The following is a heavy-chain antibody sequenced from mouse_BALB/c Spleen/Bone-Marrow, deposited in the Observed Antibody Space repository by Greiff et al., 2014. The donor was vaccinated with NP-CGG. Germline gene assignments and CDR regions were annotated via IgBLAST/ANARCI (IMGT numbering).Heavy chain of an antibody. Sequence: EVQLQQSGGGLVQPGGSRKLSCAASGFTFSSFGMHWVRQAPEEGLEWVAYISNGSSPIYYADTVKGRFTISRDNPKNTLFLQMTSLRSEDTAMYYCARKGAMITHYYAMDYWGQGTSVTVSS. V-gene: IGHV5-17*02. CDR3: ARKGAMITHYYAMDY. CDR1: GFTFSSFG. J-gene: IGHJ4*01. CDR2: ISNGSSPI. D-gene: IGHD2-4*01.